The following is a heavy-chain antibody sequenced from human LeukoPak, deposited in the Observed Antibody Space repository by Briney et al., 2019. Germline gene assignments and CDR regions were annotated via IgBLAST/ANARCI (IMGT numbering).Heavy chain of an antibody. CDR2: ISSSGSTI. V-gene: IGHV3-11*01. CDR3: AKVFLTVVTQRVYYFDY. J-gene: IGHJ4*02. D-gene: IGHD4-23*01. Sequence: GGSLRLSCAASGFTFSDYYMSWIRQAPGKGLEWVSYISSSGSTIYYADSVKGRFTISRDNSKNTLYLQMNSLRAEDTAVYYCAKVFLTVVTQRVYYFDYWGQGTLVTVSS. CDR1: GFTFSDYY.